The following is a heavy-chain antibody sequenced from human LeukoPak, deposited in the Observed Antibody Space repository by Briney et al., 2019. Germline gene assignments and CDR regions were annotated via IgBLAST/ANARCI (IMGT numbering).Heavy chain of an antibody. D-gene: IGHD3-10*01. Sequence: SETLSLTCAVYGGSFSGYYWSWIRQPPGKGLEWIGEINHSGSTNYNPSLKSRVTISVDTSKNQFSLKLSSVTAADTAVYYCARTHYHYGSGSYDSDYWGQGTLVTVSS. CDR1: GGSFSGYY. V-gene: IGHV4-34*01. CDR3: ARTHYHYGSGSYDSDY. CDR2: INHSGST. J-gene: IGHJ4*02.